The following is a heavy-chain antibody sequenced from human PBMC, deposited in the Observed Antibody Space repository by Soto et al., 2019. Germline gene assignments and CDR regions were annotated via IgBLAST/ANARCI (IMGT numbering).Heavy chain of an antibody. CDR2: IKQDGSEK. V-gene: IGHV3-7*01. CDR1: GFTFSSYW. J-gene: IGHJ2*01. D-gene: IGHD3-10*01. Sequence: EVQLVESGGGLVQPGGSLRLSCAASGFTFSSYWMSWVRQAPGKGLEWVANIKQDGSEKYYVDSVKGRFTISRDNAKNSLYLQMNSLRAEDTAVYYCARRARGCEGGYFDLWGRGTLVTVSS. CDR3: ARRARGCEGGYFDL.